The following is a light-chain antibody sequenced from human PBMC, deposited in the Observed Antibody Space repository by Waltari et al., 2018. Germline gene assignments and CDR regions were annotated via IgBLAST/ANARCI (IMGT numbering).Light chain of an antibody. CDR3: QSADTTDYVL. CDR1: SLSQQF. J-gene: IGLJ2*01. CDR2: KDS. V-gene: IGLV3-25*03. Sequence: SSGLTQPPSMSVSPGLTARLTCSGDSLSQQFVHWYQQKPGQAPVPVIFKDSERPSEIPERFSGSTSGTTGTLTISGVQAEDEADYYCQSADTTDYVLFGGGTSLTVL.